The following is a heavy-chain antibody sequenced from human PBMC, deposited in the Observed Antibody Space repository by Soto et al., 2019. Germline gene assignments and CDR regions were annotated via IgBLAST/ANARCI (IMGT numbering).Heavy chain of an antibody. J-gene: IGHJ4*02. V-gene: IGHV3-7*03. CDR2: INQDGSDK. Sequence: EVQLVESGGGLVQPGGSLRLSCAASGFTFNSYWGNWVRQAPGKGLEWVANINQDGSDKYYVDSVKGRFTISRDNVKNSLFLQLNSVRGEDTAIYYCAGDLGVSTPPKGYWGQGTLVTVSS. CDR1: GFTFNSYW. CDR3: AGDLGVSTPPKGY. D-gene: IGHD1-1*01.